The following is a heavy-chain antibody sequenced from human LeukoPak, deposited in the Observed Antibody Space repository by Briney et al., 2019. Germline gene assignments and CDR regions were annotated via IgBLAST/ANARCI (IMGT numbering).Heavy chain of an antibody. J-gene: IGHJ3*02. D-gene: IGHD3-22*01. CDR2: INHSGST. V-gene: IGHV4-34*01. CDR3: ARDFYYSSRDAFDI. CDR1: GGSFSGYY. Sequence: KTSETLSLTCAVYGGSFSGYYWSWIRQPPRKGLEWIGEINHSGSTNYNPSLKSRVTISVDTSKNQFSLKLSSVTAADTAVYYRARDFYYSSRDAFDIWGQGTMVTVSS.